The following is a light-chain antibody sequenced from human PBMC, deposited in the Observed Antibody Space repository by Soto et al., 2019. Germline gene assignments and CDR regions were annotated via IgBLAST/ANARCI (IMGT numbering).Light chain of an antibody. J-gene: IGLJ1*01. CDR3: SSYTSSSTLPYV. CDR1: SSDVGGYNY. CDR2: DVN. Sequence: QSVLTQPASVSGSPGQSITISCTGTSSDVGGYNYVSWYQQHPGKAPKLMIYDVNNRPSGVSNRFSGSKSGNTASLTISGLQAEDGSDYYCSSYTSSSTLPYVFGTGTKVTVL. V-gene: IGLV2-14*01.